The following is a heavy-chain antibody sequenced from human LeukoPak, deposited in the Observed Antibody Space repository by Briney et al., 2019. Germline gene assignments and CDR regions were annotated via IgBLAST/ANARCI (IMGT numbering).Heavy chain of an antibody. CDR1: GFTFSSYA. V-gene: IGHV3-7*01. D-gene: IGHD3-10*01. J-gene: IGHJ3*02. CDR3: ARDASKWGTRGLAFDI. Sequence: PGGSLRLSCAASGFTFSSYAMSWVRQAPGKGLEWVANIKQDGSEKYYVDSVKGRFTISRDNAKNSLYLQMNSLRAEDTAVYYCARDASKWGTRGLAFDIWGQGTMVTVSS. CDR2: IKQDGSEK.